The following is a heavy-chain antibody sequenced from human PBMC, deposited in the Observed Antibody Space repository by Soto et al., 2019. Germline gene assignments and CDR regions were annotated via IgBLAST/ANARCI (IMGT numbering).Heavy chain of an antibody. D-gene: IGHD6-19*01. CDR2: ISTDGSYT. Sequence: GGSLRLSCTASDFSFSRDWVHWVRQAPGKGLEWVSRISTDGSYTAYTDSVEGRFTISRDNAKNTLFLEMNSLRVEDTAVYYCASFGSAWSESLWGPGTLVTVSS. V-gene: IGHV3-74*03. J-gene: IGHJ4*02. CDR3: ASFGSAWSESL. CDR1: DFSFSRDW.